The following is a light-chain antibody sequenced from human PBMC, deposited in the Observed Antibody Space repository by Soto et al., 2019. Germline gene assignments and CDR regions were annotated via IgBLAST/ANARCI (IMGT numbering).Light chain of an antibody. V-gene: IGKV3-20*01. CDR3: QQCGGSPMYT. CDR1: QIVSSSY. J-gene: IGKJ2*01. CDR2: GTS. Sequence: EIVLTQSPGTLSLSPGERATLSCRASQIVSSSYLAWYQQKPGQAPRLLIYGTSSRATGIPDRFSGSGSGTDFTLTISRLEPEDFAVYYCQQCGGSPMYTFGQGTKLEI.